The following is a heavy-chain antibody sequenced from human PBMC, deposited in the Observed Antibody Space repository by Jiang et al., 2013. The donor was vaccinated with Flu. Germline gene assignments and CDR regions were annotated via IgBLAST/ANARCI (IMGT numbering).Heavy chain of an antibody. CDR3: ARVPSATGHYFYYYGMDV. Sequence: GSGLVKPSETLSLTCTVSGGSIISGIWWSWVRQPPGKGLEWIGEISHSGTPKYNPSLDSRVTISIDKSKSQFSLNLKSVTAADTAVYYCARVPSATGHYFYYYGMDVWGQGTTVTVSS. CDR1: GGSIISGIW. V-gene: IGHV4-4*02. J-gene: IGHJ6*02. CDR2: ISHSGTP.